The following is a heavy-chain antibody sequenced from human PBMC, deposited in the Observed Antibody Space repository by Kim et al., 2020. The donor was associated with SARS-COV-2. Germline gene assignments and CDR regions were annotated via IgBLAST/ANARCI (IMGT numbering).Heavy chain of an antibody. CDR2: IIPIFGTA. CDR1: GGTFSSYA. Sequence: SVKVSCKASGGTFSSYAISWVRQAPGQGLEWMGGIIPIFGTANYAQKFQGRVTITADESTSTAYMELSSLRSEDTAVYYCARRGYSLRLYYYYGMDVWGQGTTVTVSS. J-gene: IGHJ6*02. D-gene: IGHD5-18*01. CDR3: ARRGYSLRLYYYYGMDV. V-gene: IGHV1-69*13.